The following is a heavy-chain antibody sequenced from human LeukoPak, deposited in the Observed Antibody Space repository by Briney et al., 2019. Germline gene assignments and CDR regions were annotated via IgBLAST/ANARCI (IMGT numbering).Heavy chain of an antibody. D-gene: IGHD1-26*01. CDR3: ARDLTVYSGSYGY. CDR1: GYTFTGYY. J-gene: IGHJ4*02. CDR2: INPNSGGT. Sequence: GASVKISCKASGYTFTGYYMDWVRQAPGQGLEWMGRINPNSGGTNFAQKFQGRVTMTRDTSISTAYMELTSLTSDDTAVYYCARDLTVYSGSYGYWGQGTLVTVSS. V-gene: IGHV1-2*02.